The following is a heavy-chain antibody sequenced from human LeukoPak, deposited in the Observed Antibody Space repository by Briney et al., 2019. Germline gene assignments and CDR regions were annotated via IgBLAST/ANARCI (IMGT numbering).Heavy chain of an antibody. J-gene: IGHJ4*02. Sequence: GGSLRLSCAASGFTFSNAWMSWVRQAPGKGLEWVGRIKSKTDGGTTDYPAPVKGRFTISRDDSKNTLYLQMNSLKTEDTAVYYCTTVKCSSTSCRDYWGQGTLVTVSS. V-gene: IGHV3-15*01. CDR1: GFTFSNAW. CDR3: TTVKCSSTSCRDY. D-gene: IGHD2-2*01. CDR2: IKSKTDGGTT.